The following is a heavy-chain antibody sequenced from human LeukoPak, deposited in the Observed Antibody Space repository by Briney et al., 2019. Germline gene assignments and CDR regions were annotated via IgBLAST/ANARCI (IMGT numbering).Heavy chain of an antibody. CDR1: GFTFSSYN. Sequence: PGGSLRLSCAASGFTFSSYNMNWVRQAPGKGLVWVSRIKSDGSSTSYADSVKGRFTISRDNAKNTLFLQMNSLRAEDTAVYYCGRESGYHGSGFDPWGQGTLVTVSS. V-gene: IGHV3-74*01. D-gene: IGHD3-10*01. J-gene: IGHJ5*02. CDR3: GRESGYHGSGFDP. CDR2: IKSDGSST.